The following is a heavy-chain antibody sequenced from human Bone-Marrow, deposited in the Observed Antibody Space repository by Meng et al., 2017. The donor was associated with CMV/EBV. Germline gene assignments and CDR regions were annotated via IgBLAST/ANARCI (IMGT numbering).Heavy chain of an antibody. CDR1: GFTFSSYW. CDR3: ARGVPAAIQSDAFDI. CDR2: IKQDGSEK. J-gene: IGHJ3*02. D-gene: IGHD2-2*01. V-gene: IGHV3-7*01. Sequence: GESLKISCAASGFTFSSYWMSWVRQAPGKGLEWVANIKQDGSEKYYVDSVKGRFAISRDNAKNSLYLQMNSLRAEDTAVYYCARGVPAAIQSDAFDIWGQGTMATVSS.